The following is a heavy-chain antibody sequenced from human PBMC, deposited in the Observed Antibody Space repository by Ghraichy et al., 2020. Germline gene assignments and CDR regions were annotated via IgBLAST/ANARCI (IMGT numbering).Heavy chain of an antibody. CDR2: IYYSGSN. V-gene: IGHV4-61*01. CDR3: ARAGYSYGSGWFDP. D-gene: IGHD5-18*01. J-gene: IGHJ5*02. CDR1: GGSVSSGSYY. Sequence: SETLSLSCTVSGGSVSSGSYYWSWIRQPPGKGLEWIGYIYYSGSNNYNPSLKSRVTISVDTSKNQFSLKLSSVTAADTAVYYCARAGYSYGSGWFDPWGHGTLVTVSS.